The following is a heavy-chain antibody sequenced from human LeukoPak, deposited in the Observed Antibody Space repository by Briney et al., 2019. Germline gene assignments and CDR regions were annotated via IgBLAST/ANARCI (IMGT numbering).Heavy chain of an antibody. Sequence: GGSLRLSCAASGFTLSGYSMNWVRQAPGMGLEWVSSISSDSTSIYYAESLKGRFTISRDNAKNSLYLQMSSLRDEDTAVYYCAKKSGLWFDPWGQGTLVTVSS. CDR3: AKKSGLWFDP. CDR2: ISSDSTSI. CDR1: GFTLSGYS. J-gene: IGHJ5*02. V-gene: IGHV3-21*01.